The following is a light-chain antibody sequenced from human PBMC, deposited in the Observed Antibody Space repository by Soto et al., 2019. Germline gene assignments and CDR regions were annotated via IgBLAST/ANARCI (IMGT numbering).Light chain of an antibody. CDR3: QSYDNSLSVFYV. J-gene: IGLJ1*01. CDR2: GNT. V-gene: IGLV1-40*01. Sequence: SVRTQPPSVCGAPGQRVTISCTGSSSNIGANSDVHWYQQLTGAAPKLLIYGNTNRPSGVSDRFSASKSGTSASLAITGLQAEDEADYYCQSYDNSLSVFYVFGTGTKVTVL. CDR1: SSNIGANSD.